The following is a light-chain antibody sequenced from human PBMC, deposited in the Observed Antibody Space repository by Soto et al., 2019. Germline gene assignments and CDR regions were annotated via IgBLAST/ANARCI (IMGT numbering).Light chain of an antibody. J-gene: IGLJ3*02. V-gene: IGLV1-44*01. CDR3: AAWDDSLNGGV. CDR2: STN. CDR1: SSNIGSNP. Sequence: QSVLTQPPSASGTPGQRVTISCSGSSSNIGSNPVNWYQQLPGAAPKLRIHSTNQRPSGVPARFSGSKSGTSASLAISGLQSEDEADYYCAAWDDSLNGGVFGGGTKLTVL.